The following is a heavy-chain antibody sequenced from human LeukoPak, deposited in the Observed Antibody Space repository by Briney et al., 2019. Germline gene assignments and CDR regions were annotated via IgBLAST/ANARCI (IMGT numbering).Heavy chain of an antibody. CDR3: AREWRYYDSSGYYDSYYFDY. J-gene: IGHJ4*02. V-gene: IGHV1-69*13. CDR1: GGTFSSYA. Sequence: GASVKASCKASGGTFSSYAISWVRQAPGQGLEWMGGIIPIFGTANYAQKFQGRVTITADESTSTAYMELSSLRSEDTAVYYCAREWRYYDSSGYYDSYYFDYWGQGTLVTVSS. D-gene: IGHD3-22*01. CDR2: IIPIFGTA.